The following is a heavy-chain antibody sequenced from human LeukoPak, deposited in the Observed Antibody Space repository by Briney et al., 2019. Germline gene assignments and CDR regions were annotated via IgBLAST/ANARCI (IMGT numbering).Heavy chain of an antibody. CDR2: IYHSGST. CDR1: GYSISSGHY. Sequence: SETLSLTCAVSGYSISSGHYWGWIRQPPGKGLEWIGSIYHSGSTYYNPSLKSRVTISVDTSKNQFSLKLSSVTAADTAMYYCARNIVVVPTVTGAFDVWGQGTMVTVSS. V-gene: IGHV4-38-2*01. J-gene: IGHJ3*01. D-gene: IGHD2-2*01. CDR3: ARNIVVVPTVTGAFDV.